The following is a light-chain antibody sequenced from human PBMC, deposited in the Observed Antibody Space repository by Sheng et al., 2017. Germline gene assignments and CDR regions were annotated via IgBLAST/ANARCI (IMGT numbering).Light chain of an antibody. CDR3: QHRRNWPLT. Sequence: EIVLTQSPDTLSLSPGERATLSCRASETVSRFLAWYQQKPGQAPRLLIYDASNRATGIPARFSGSGSGTDFALTITSLEPEDFAVYYCQHRRNWPLTFGGGTKLEIK. CDR2: DAS. V-gene: IGKV3-11*01. J-gene: IGKJ4*02. CDR1: ETVSRF.